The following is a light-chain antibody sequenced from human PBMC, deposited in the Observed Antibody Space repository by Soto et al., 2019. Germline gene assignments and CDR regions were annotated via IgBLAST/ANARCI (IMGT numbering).Light chain of an antibody. J-gene: IGLJ3*02. V-gene: IGLV2-14*01. CDR2: EVT. Sequence: SVLTQPASVSGSPGQSITISCTGTSSDVGGYNYVSWYQQHPGKAPKLIIYEVTHRPSGVSSRFYGSRSGNTASLTISGLQAEDEADYYCKSRTTRNTLVLGGGTKVTVL. CDR3: KSRTTRNTLV. CDR1: SSDVGGYNY.